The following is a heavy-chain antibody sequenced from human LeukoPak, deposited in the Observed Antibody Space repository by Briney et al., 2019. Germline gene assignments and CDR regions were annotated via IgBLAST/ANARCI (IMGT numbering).Heavy chain of an antibody. Sequence: PSETLSLTCTVSGGSISSSSYYWGWVRQPPGKGLEWIVSIYYGGTTSYNPSLKSRVTISVDTSKNHFSLKLSSVTAADTAVYYCARDCSGGSCYSVSFDYWGQGTLVTVSS. CDR3: ARDCSGGSCYSVSFDY. V-gene: IGHV4-39*02. J-gene: IGHJ4*02. CDR2: IYYGGTT. D-gene: IGHD2-15*01. CDR1: GGSISSSSYY.